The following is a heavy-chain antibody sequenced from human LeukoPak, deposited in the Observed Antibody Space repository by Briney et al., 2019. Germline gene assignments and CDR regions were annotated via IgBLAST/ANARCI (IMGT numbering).Heavy chain of an antibody. CDR3: ARHDYGGTSLDWYFDL. J-gene: IGHJ2*01. CDR1: GYTFTSYD. V-gene: IGHV1-8*01. D-gene: IGHD4-23*01. CDR2: MNPNSGNT. Sequence: SVKVSCKASGYTFTSYDINWVRQATGQGLEWMGWMNPNSGNTGYAQKFQGRVTMTRNTSISTAYMELSSLRSEDTAVYYCARHDYGGTSLDWYFDLWGRGTLVTVSS.